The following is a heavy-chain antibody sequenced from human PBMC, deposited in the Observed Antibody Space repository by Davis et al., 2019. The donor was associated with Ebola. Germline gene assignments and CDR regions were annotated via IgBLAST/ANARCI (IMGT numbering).Heavy chain of an antibody. CDR2: ISYDGSNK. V-gene: IGHV3-30*18. CDR3: AKDPKLGINWYFDL. Sequence: GGSLRLSCAASGFTFISYSMNWVRQAPGKGLEWVAVISYDGSNKYYADSVKGRFTISRDNSKNTLYLQMKSLRADDTAVYYCAKDPKLGINWYFDLWGRGTLVTVSS. D-gene: IGHD7-27*01. CDR1: GFTFISYS. J-gene: IGHJ2*01.